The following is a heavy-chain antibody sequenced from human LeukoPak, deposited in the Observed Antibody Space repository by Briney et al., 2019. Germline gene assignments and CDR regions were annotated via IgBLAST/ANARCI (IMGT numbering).Heavy chain of an antibody. J-gene: IGHJ4*02. Sequence: SETLSLTCTVSGGSISSGSYYWGWIRQPPGKGLEWIGNIYYSGSTHYNPSLKSRVTISVDTSKNQCSLKLSSVTAADTAVYYCATRGATDGEVESGGQGNLVTVSP. CDR2: IYYSGST. CDR1: GGSISSGSYY. V-gene: IGHV4-39*01. D-gene: IGHD3-10*01. CDR3: ATRGATDGEVES.